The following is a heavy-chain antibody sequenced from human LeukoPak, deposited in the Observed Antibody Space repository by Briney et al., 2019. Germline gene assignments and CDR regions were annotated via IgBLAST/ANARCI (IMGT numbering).Heavy chain of an antibody. V-gene: IGHV4-31*03. Sequence: SQTLSLTCTVSGGSISSGGYYWSWTRQHPGKGLEWIGYIYYSGSTYYNPSLKSRVTISVDTSKNQFSLKLSSVTAADTAVYFCAREYSTSLDPWGQGTLVTVSS. D-gene: IGHD6-6*01. J-gene: IGHJ5*02. CDR1: GGSISSGGYY. CDR2: IYYSGST. CDR3: AREYSTSLDP.